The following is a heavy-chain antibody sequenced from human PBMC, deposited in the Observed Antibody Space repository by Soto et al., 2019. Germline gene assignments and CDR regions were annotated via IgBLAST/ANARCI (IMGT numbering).Heavy chain of an antibody. V-gene: IGHV4-39*01. CDR1: DVSIGGSLHY. D-gene: IGHD5-12*01. Sequence: SETLSLTCTVSDVSIGGSLHYLGWIRQPPGKGLEWIGNIDLGGTKYYNPSLKSRLTMSLDTSKKLLSLELTSVTATDTAVYYCALYRRGYSGGSQFEPWGQGTLVTVSS. CDR3: ALYRRGYSGGSQFEP. CDR2: IDLGGTK. J-gene: IGHJ5*02.